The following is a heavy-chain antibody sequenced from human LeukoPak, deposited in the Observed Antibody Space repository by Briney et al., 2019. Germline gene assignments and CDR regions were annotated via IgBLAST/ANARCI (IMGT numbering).Heavy chain of an antibody. CDR3: AREALGYSLDY. V-gene: IGHV3-30*03. CDR1: GFTFSSFG. D-gene: IGHD5-18*01. CDR2: ISYDGGDK. Sequence: GGSLRLSCAASGFTFSSFGMHWVRQAPGKGLEWVAVISYDGGDKYYADSVRARFTISRDSSKNTLYLRMNSLRVEDTAVYYCAREALGYSLDYWGQGTLVTVSS. J-gene: IGHJ4*02.